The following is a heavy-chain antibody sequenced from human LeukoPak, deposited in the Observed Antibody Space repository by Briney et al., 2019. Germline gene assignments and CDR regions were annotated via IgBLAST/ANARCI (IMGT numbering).Heavy chain of an antibody. CDR1: GGSISSGGYS. V-gene: IGHV4-30-2*01. Sequence: SETLSLTCAVSGGSISSGGYSWSWIRQPPGTGLEWIGYIYHSGSTYYNPSLKSRVTISVDRSKNQFSLKLSSVTAADTAVYYCARRRMGYCSGGSCYSSGNNWFDPWGQGTLVTVSS. CDR3: ARRRMGYCSGGSCYSSGNNWFDP. CDR2: IYHSGST. J-gene: IGHJ5*02. D-gene: IGHD2-15*01.